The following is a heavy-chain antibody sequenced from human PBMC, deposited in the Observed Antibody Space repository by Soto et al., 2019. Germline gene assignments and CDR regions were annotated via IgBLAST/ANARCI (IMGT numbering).Heavy chain of an antibody. CDR1: GFTFSSYG. CDR3: ARDSTVACSGGSCPISYYYYYYMDV. Sequence: PGGSLRLSCAASGFTFSSYGMHWVRQAPGKGLEWVAVIWYDGSNKYYADSVKGRFTISRDNSKNTLYLQMNSLRAEDTAVYYCARDSTVACSGGSCPISYYYYYYMDVWGKGTTVTVSS. V-gene: IGHV3-33*01. D-gene: IGHD2-15*01. J-gene: IGHJ6*03. CDR2: IWYDGSNK.